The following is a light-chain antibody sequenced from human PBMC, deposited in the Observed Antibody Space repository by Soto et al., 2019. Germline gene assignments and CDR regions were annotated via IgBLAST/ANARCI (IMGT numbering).Light chain of an antibody. V-gene: IGKV3-20*01. J-gene: IGKJ1*01. CDR2: GAS. CDR1: QIIKTFY. Sequence: DIVMTQSPLSLPVTPGEPATLSFSASQIIKTFYFGWYQQKPGQAPRLLIYGASSRATGIPDRFSGSGSGTDFTLTISRLEPEDFAVYYCQQYGSSPRTFGQGTKVDIK. CDR3: QQYGSSPRT.